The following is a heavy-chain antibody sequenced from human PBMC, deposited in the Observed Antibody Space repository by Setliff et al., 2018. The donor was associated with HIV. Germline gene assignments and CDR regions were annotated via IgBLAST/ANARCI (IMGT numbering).Heavy chain of an antibody. D-gene: IGHD3-22*01. Sequence: NPGGSLRLSCAASGFTFSSYSMNWVRQAPGKGLEWVSYMSTSSSYIYYADSVKGRFTISRDNAKNSLYLQMNSLRAEDTAVYYCVRDSYYDSSGYYRGALDIWGQGTMVTVSS. J-gene: IGHJ3*02. CDR3: VRDSYYDSSGYYRGALDI. CDR1: GFTFSSYS. V-gene: IGHV3-21*01. CDR2: MSTSSSYI.